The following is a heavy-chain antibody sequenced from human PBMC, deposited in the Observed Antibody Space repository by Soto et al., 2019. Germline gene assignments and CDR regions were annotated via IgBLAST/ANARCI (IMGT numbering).Heavy chain of an antibody. CDR1: GGSITTGGRY. V-gene: IGHV4-31*02. D-gene: IGHD2-8*01. CDR3: AQAFVFNGGDGFDI. CDR2: IYYSGNT. Sequence: QVRLQEWGPGLVKPSQTLSLKCSVSGGSITTGGRYWSWIRQLPGKGLEWIGDIYYSGNTYYNASLKSRFTISVEAAKNQYSLKLSSVTAADTAVYYCAQAFVFNGGDGFDIWGQGRLVTVSS. J-gene: IGHJ3*02.